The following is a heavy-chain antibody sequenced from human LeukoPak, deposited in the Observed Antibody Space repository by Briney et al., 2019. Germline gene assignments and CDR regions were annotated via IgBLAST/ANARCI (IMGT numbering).Heavy chain of an antibody. J-gene: IGHJ5*02. Sequence: SETLSLTCTVSGGSISTYYWSWVRQPPGKGLEWVAYIYYTGSTNYNPSLKSRVTISVDTSKNQVSLKLSSVTPADKAVYYCARHYSITGGRLSGYWLDPWGQGTVVIVSS. D-gene: IGHD7-27*01. CDR2: IYYTGST. CDR3: ARHYSITGGRLSGYWLDP. CDR1: GGSISTYY. V-gene: IGHV4-59*08.